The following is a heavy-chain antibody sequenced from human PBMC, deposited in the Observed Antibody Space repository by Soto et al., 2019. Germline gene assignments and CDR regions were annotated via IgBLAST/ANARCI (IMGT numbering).Heavy chain of an antibody. V-gene: IGHV5-10-1*01. CDR3: ARHGSTYYDRV. Sequence: ESLKISCKGSGYSFTSYWISWVRQMPGKGLEWMGRIDPSDSYTNYSPSFQGHVTISVDKSISTAYLQWSSLLASDTAMYYCARHGSTYYDRVWGQGTLVTVSS. CDR2: IDPSDSYT. D-gene: IGHD3-22*01. CDR1: GYSFTSYW. J-gene: IGHJ4*02.